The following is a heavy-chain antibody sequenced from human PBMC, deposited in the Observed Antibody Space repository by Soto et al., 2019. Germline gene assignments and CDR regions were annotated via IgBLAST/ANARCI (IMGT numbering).Heavy chain of an antibody. Sequence: SETLSLTCTVSGGSISSYYWSWIRQPPGKGLEWIGYIYYSGSTNYNPSLKSRVTISVDTSKNQFSLKLSSVTAADTAVYYCARALRVTMVRGVSVFLDVWGQGTTVTVSS. J-gene: IGHJ6*02. CDR1: GGSISSYY. CDR3: ARALRVTMVRGVSVFLDV. D-gene: IGHD3-10*01. CDR2: IYYSGST. V-gene: IGHV4-59*01.